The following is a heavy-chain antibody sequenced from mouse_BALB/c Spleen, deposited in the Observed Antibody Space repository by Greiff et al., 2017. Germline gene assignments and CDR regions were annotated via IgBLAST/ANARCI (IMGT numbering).Heavy chain of an antibody. CDR2: IDPSDSET. Sequence: QVQLQQPGAELVKPGAPVKLSCKASGYTFTSYWMNWVKQRPGRGLEWIGRIDPSDSETHYNQKFKDKATLTVDKSSSTAYIQLSSLTSEDSAVYYCARDGSSYDFDVWGAGTTVTVSS. D-gene: IGHD1-1*01. J-gene: IGHJ1*01. V-gene: IGHV1-69*02. CDR1: GYTFTSYW. CDR3: ARDGSSYDFDV.